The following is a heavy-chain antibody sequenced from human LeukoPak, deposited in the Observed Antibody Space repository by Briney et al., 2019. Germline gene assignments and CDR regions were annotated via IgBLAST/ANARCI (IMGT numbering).Heavy chain of an antibody. CDR2: INWNGDRT. V-gene: IGHV3-20*04. Sequence: GGSLRLSCADSGFSFDDYGMSWVRQVPGKGLEWVTGINWNGDRTSYVDSVKGRFTISRDNSKNTLYLQMNSLRAEDTAVYYCAKDRSGGYSYGHIDYWGQGTLVTVSS. D-gene: IGHD5-18*01. CDR1: GFSFDDYG. J-gene: IGHJ4*02. CDR3: AKDRSGGYSYGHIDY.